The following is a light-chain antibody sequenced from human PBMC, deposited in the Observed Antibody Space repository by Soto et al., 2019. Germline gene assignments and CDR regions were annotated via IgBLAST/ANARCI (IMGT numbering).Light chain of an antibody. Sequence: DIQITQSPSSLSSSVGDRVTISCGASQSVSTRLAWYQQKPGKAPKVLIYDASSWAGGVPSRFTGSGSGTEFTLTISSLQPDDSATYYCQHYNSYLEAFGQGTKVDIK. CDR3: QHYNSYLEA. CDR2: DAS. CDR1: QSVSTR. V-gene: IGKV1-5*01. J-gene: IGKJ1*01.